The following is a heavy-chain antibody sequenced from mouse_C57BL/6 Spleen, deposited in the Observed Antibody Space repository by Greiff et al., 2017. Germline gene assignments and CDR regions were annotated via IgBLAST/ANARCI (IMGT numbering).Heavy chain of an antibody. CDR1: GFTFSDYY. V-gene: IGHV5-16*01. D-gene: IGHD2-3*01. Sequence: DVKLVESEGGLVQPGSSMKLSCTASGFTFSDYYMAWVRQVPEKGLEWVANINYDGSSTYYLDSLKSRFIISRDNAKNILYLQMSSLKSEDTATYYCARDPDGYYPHWYFDVWGTGTTVTVSS. J-gene: IGHJ1*03. CDR2: INYDGSST. CDR3: ARDPDGYYPHWYFDV.